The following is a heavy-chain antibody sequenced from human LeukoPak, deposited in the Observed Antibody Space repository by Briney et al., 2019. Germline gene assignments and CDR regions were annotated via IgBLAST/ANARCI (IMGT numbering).Heavy chain of an antibody. D-gene: IGHD3-22*01. CDR3: ATLGLDYYDSSGYTDY. Sequence: PGGSLRLSCAASGFTFSDYYMSWIRQAPGKGLEWVSYISSSSSYTNYADSVKGRFTISRDNAKNSLYLQMNSLRAEDTAVYYCATLGLDYYDSSGYTDYWGQGTLVTVSS. V-gene: IGHV3-11*03. CDR1: GFTFSDYY. J-gene: IGHJ4*02. CDR2: ISSSSSYT.